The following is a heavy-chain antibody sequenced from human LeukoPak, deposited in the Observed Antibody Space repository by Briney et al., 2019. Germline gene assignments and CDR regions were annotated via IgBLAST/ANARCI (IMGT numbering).Heavy chain of an antibody. Sequence: ASVTVSCTVSGYTLTELSMHWVRQAPGKGLEWMGGFDPEDGETIYAQKFQGRVTMTEDTSTDTAYMELSSLRSEDTAVYYCATLYYYDSSGYYYNWFDPWGQGTLVTVSS. J-gene: IGHJ5*02. CDR3: ATLYYYDSSGYYYNWFDP. CDR2: FDPEDGET. CDR1: GYTLTELS. V-gene: IGHV1-24*01. D-gene: IGHD3-22*01.